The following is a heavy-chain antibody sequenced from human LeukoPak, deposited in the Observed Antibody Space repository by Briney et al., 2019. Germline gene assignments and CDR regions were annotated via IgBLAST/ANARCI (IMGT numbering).Heavy chain of an antibody. CDR1: GDTVSSNSST. V-gene: IGHV6-1*01. D-gene: IGHD3-9*01. Sequence: SQTLSLTCAISGDTVSSNSSTWNWIRQSPSRDLQWQGRTYYRAKGYNDYAGSVKSRITITPDTCKNQFSLQLNSVTPEDTAVYYCAREAWDYDILTGYQYSNWFDPWGQGTLVTVSS. CDR3: AREAWDYDILTGYQYSNWFDP. J-gene: IGHJ5*02. CDR2: TYYRAKGYN.